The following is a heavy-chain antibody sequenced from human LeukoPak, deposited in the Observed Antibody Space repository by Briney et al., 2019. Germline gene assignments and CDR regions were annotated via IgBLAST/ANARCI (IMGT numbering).Heavy chain of an antibody. V-gene: IGHV4-30-2*01. J-gene: IGHJ6*03. CDR3: ARTARATYYYMDV. CDR1: GGSISSGGYY. Sequence: PSETLSLTCTVSGGSISSGGYYWSWIRQPPGKGLEWIGYIYHSGSTYYNPSLKSRVTISVDTSKNQFSLKLSSVTAADTAVYYCARTARATYYYMDVWGKGTTVTVSS. CDR2: IYHSGST.